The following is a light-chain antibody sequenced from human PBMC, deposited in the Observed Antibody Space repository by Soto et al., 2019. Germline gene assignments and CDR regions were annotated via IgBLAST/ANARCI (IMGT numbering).Light chain of an antibody. J-gene: IGKJ1*01. CDR1: QRINNW. CDR3: QQYNSLSWT. Sequence: DIQMTQSPSTLSASVGDRVTITCRASQRINNWLAWYQQKPGKAPNLLIYKAASLESGVPSRFSGSGSGTEFTLTISSLQPDDFASYYCQQYNSLSWTFGQGTKVEIK. CDR2: KAA. V-gene: IGKV1-5*03.